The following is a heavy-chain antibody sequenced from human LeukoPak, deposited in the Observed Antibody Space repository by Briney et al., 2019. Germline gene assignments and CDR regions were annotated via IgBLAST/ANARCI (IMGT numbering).Heavy chain of an antibody. CDR3: ARLSTTSGWYSWFDP. V-gene: IGHV4-59*08. CDR1: GGSISNYY. D-gene: IGHD6-19*01. J-gene: IGHJ5*02. CDR2: IYYTGST. Sequence: SETLSLTCAVSGGSISNYYWSWIRQPPGKGLECIGYIYYTGSTTYNPSLKSRVTISVDSSKNQFSLRLSSVTAADTAVYYCARLSTTSGWYSWFDPWGQRTLVTVSS.